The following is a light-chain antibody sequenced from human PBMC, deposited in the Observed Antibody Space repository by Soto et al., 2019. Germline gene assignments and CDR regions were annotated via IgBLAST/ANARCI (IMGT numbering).Light chain of an antibody. Sequence: QSVLTQPPSASGSPGQSVTNSCTGTSSDVGGYNYVSWYQQHPGKAPKLMISEVSKRPSGVPDRFSGSKSGNTASLTVSGLQAEDEADYYCSSFAGNNNLVFGGGTKLTVL. J-gene: IGLJ2*01. V-gene: IGLV2-8*01. CDR3: SSFAGNNNLV. CDR2: EVS. CDR1: SSDVGGYNY.